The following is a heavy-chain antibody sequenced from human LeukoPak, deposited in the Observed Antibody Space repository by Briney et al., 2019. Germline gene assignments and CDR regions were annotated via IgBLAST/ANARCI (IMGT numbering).Heavy chain of an antibody. V-gene: IGHV4-61*01. D-gene: IGHD4-23*01. Sequence: PSETLSLTCTVSRGSISGSIRSYYWSWLRQPPGKGLEWIGYIYYNGNTYYNPSLKSRVTISVDTSKNQFSLKLSSVTAADTAVYYCARYGGNSVGNWFDPWGQGTLVTVSS. CDR3: ARYGGNSVGNWFDP. CDR1: RGSISGSIRSYY. J-gene: IGHJ5*02. CDR2: IYYNGNT.